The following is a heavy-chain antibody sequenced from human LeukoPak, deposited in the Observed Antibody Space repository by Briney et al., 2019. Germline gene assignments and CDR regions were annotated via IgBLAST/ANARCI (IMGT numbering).Heavy chain of an antibody. CDR1: GFTFSNYW. J-gene: IGHJ4*02. CDR3: ANALGAHYFDY. CDR2: IKQDGSET. Sequence: GGSLRLSCAASGFTFSNYWMIWLRQAPGKGLEWVANIKQDGSETYYVDSVRGRFSISRDNAKNSLYLQMNSLSAEDTAVYYCANALGAHYFDYWGQGTLVTVSS. V-gene: IGHV3-7*05. D-gene: IGHD1-26*01.